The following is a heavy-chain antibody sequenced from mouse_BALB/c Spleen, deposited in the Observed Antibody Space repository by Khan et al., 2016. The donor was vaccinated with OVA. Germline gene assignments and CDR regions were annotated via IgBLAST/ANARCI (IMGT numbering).Heavy chain of an antibody. V-gene: IGHV1S81*02. CDR2: TYPSTGST. Sequence: QVQLQQPGAELVRPGASVKLSCKTSGYIFTSYWLHWVNQRSGQGLEWFARTYPSTGSTYYNEKFKGKATLTADKSSSTAYMQLSSPTCEDSAVYFCARLDYGSTDDMDNWGEGTSVTVSS. CDR1: GYIFTSYW. D-gene: IGHD1-1*01. J-gene: IGHJ4*01. CDR3: ARLDYGSTDDMDN.